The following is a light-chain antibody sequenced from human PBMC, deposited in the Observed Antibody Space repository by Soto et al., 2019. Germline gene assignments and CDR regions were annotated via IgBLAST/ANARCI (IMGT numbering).Light chain of an antibody. Sequence: EIVLTQSPATLSLSPGELGTLSCRASQSVSSYLAWYQQKPGQAPRLLIYGASTRATGIPARFSGSGSGTEFTLTVSSLQSEDFAVYYCQQYSHWPRTFGQGTKVDIK. J-gene: IGKJ1*01. V-gene: IGKV3-15*01. CDR1: QSVSSY. CDR2: GAS. CDR3: QQYSHWPRT.